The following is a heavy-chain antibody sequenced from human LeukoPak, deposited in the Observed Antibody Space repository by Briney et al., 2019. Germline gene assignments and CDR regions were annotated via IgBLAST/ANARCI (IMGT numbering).Heavy chain of an antibody. J-gene: IGHJ4*02. D-gene: IGHD1-1*01. CDR1: GFDFGIYT. CDR2: ISHNGGDT. Sequence: QAGGSLRLSCSASGFDFGIYTIHWVRQAPGKGLDYISAISHNGGDTYYAGSVTGRFSISRDNSKKMVFLQMSGLRPEDTAIYYCVKDSFDNTLDYWGQGTLVTVSS. V-gene: IGHV3-64D*06. CDR3: VKDSFDNTLDY.